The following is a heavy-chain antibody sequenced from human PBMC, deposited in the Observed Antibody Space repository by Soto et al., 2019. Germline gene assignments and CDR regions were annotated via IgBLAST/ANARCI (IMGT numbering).Heavy chain of an antibody. V-gene: IGHV1-69*04. J-gene: IGHJ6*03. CDR1: GGTFSSYT. Sequence: ASVKVSCKASGGTFSSYTISWVRQAPGQGLEWMGRIIPILGIANYAQKFQGRVTITANKSTSTAYMELSSLRSEDTAVYYCARDYGDPSYYYYYYYMDVWGKGTTVTVSS. CDR3: ARDYGDPSYYYYYYYMDV. CDR2: IIPILGIA. D-gene: IGHD4-17*01.